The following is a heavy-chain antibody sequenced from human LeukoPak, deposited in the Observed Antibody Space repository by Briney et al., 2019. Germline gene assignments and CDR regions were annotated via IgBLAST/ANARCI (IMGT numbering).Heavy chain of an antibody. V-gene: IGHV4-39*01. CDR1: GGSMTNSTYY. Sequence: SETLSLTCTVSGGSMTNSTYYWGWIRQPPGTGLEWIGSIYYSGSTYYNPSLKSRVTISVDTSKNQFSLRLSSVTAADTAVYYCALSATGYSNSWGQGTLVTVSS. CDR3: ALSATGYSNS. J-gene: IGHJ4*02. CDR2: IYYSGST. D-gene: IGHD6-13*01.